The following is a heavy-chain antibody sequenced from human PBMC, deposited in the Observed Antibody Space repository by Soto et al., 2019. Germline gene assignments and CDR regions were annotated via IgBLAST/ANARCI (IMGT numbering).Heavy chain of an antibody. CDR3: ARGRGYHLDY. Sequence: PSETLSLTCTVSGGSISSYYWSWIRQPPGKGLEWIGYIYYSGSTNYNPSLKSRVTISVDTSKNQFSLKLSSVTAADTAVYYCARGRGYHLDYWSQGTLVTVSS. CDR2: IYYSGST. CDR1: GGSISSYY. D-gene: IGHD3-16*02. J-gene: IGHJ4*02. V-gene: IGHV4-59*01.